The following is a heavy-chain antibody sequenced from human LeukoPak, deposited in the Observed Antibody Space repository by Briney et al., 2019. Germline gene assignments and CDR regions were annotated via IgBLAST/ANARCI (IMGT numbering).Heavy chain of an antibody. J-gene: IGHJ6*03. CDR2: INPNSGGT. CDR3: ARTEWLLSTPYYYYYMDV. CDR1: GYTFTGYY. V-gene: IGHV1-2*02. Sequence: ASVKVSCKASGYTFTGYYMHWVRQAPGQGLEWMGWINPNSGGTNYAQKFQGRVTMTRDTSISTAYMELSRLRSDDTAVYYCARTEWLLSTPYYYYYMDVWGKGTTVTVSS. D-gene: IGHD3-3*01.